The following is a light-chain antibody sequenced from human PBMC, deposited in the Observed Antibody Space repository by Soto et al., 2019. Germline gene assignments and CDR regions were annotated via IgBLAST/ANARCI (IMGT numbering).Light chain of an antibody. Sequence: QSVLTQPASASGTPGERVSISCSGSSSNIGSNYVYWYQHLPGTAPKLLIYRNNQRPSGVPDRFSGSKSGTSASLTISGLRSEDEADYYCATWDGNLSGVFGGGTKLTVL. V-gene: IGLV1-47*01. CDR1: SSNIGSNY. CDR3: ATWDGNLSGV. J-gene: IGLJ2*01. CDR2: RNN.